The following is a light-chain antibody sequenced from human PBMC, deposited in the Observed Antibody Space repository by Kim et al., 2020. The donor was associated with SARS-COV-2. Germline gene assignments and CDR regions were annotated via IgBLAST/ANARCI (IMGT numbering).Light chain of an antibody. V-gene: IGKV1-33*01. J-gene: IGKJ5*01. CDR2: DAS. Sequence: DIQMTQSPPSLSASLGERVTITCRASQDISNYLNWYQQKPGKAPNLVIYDASHLETGVPSRFSGGGSGTDFTLTISSLQPEDIATYYCQQYEKFPITFDQGTRLEIK. CDR1: QDISNY. CDR3: QQYEKFPIT.